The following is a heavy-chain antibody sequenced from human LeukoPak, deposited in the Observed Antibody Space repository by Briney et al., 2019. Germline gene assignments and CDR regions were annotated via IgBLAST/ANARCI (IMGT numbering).Heavy chain of an antibody. V-gene: IGHV3-23*01. CDR2: ISESGDTT. D-gene: IGHD1-26*01. CDR3: AKQWVDC. Sequence: GGSLRLYCAASGFTFSNYAMNWVRQAAGKGLEWVSSISESGDTTHYADSVKGRFTISRDNAQNTLYLQMNTLRAEDTALYYCAKQWVDCWGQGTLVTVSS. CDR1: GFTFSNYA. J-gene: IGHJ4*02.